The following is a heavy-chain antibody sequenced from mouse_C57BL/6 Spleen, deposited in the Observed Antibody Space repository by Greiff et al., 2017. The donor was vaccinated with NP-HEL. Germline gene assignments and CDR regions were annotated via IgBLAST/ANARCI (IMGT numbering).Heavy chain of an antibody. CDR1: GFTFSSYA. J-gene: IGHJ2*01. CDR3: ARDEDLGSWDY. D-gene: IGHD4-1*01. V-gene: IGHV5-4*01. CDR2: ISDGGSYT. Sequence: EVKVVESGGGLVKPGGSLKLSCAASGFTFSSYAMSWVRQTPEKRLEWVATISDGGSYTYYPDNVKGRFTISRDNAKNNLYLQMSHLKSEDTAMYYCARDEDLGSWDYWGQGTTLTVSS.